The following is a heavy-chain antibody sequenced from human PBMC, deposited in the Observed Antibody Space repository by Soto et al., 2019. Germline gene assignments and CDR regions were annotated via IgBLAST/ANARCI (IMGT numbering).Heavy chain of an antibody. CDR3: ARGGGPDIAYGMDV. CDR1: GGSISSINW. CDR2: IYHSGST. V-gene: IGHV4-4*02. D-gene: IGHD5-12*01. J-gene: IGHJ6*02. Sequence: PSETLSLTCDVSGGSISSINWWSWVRQPPGKGLKWIGEIYHSGSTTYNPSLKSRVTISVDKSKNQFSLELKSVTAADTAIYYCARGGGPDIAYGMDVWGQGTTVTVSS.